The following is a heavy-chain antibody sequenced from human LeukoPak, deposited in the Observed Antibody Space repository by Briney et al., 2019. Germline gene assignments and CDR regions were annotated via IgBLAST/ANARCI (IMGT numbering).Heavy chain of an antibody. CDR1: GGSFNGYS. Sequence: SETLSLTCAVSGGSFNGYSYTWIRQPPGKGLEWIGEIIHSGGTSYNPSLKSRLTISVDTSRKQFSLKLTSVTAADTALYFCARGPLAFRRVAGIFSWGRGTQVTVSS. J-gene: IGHJ5*02. CDR3: ARGPLAFRRVAGIFS. V-gene: IGHV4-34*01. CDR2: IIHSGGT. D-gene: IGHD6-19*01.